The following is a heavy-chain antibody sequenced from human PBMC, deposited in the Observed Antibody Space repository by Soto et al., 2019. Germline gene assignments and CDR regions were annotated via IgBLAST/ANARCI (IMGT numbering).Heavy chain of an antibody. V-gene: IGHV3-48*03. CDR3: ARILGDRARDYYGMDV. J-gene: IGHJ6*02. Sequence: EVQLVESGGGLVQPGGSLRLSCAASGFTFSSYEMNWVRQAPGKGLEWVSYISSSGSTIYYADSVKGRFTISRDNAKNSLYLQMNSLRAEDTAVYYCARILGDRARDYYGMDVWGQGTTVTVSS. CDR2: ISSSGSTI. CDR1: GFTFSSYE. D-gene: IGHD2-21*02.